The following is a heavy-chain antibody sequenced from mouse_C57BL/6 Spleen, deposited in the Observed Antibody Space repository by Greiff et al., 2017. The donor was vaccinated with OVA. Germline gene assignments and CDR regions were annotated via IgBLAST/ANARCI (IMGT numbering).Heavy chain of an antibody. J-gene: IGHJ4*01. CDR2: ISSGSSTI. V-gene: IGHV5-17*01. Sequence: EVHLVESGGGLVKPGGSLKLSCAASGFTFSDYGMHWVRQAPEKGLEWVTYISSGSSTIYYADTVKGRFTISRDNAKNTLFLQMTSLRSEDTAMYYCARIGGYDGRRDYYAMDYWGQGTSVTVSS. CDR3: ARIGGYDGRRDYYAMDY. CDR1: GFTFSDYG. D-gene: IGHD2-2*01.